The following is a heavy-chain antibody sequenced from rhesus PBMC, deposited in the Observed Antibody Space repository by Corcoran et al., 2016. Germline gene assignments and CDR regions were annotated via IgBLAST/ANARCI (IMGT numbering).Heavy chain of an antibody. CDR2: ISWSGGST. J-gene: IGHJ4*01. V-gene: IGHV3-201*01. CDR3: AKDMRDTAGTAYFDY. CDR1: GSTFDDYA. D-gene: IGHD5-42*01. Sequence: EVQLVESGGGVVQPGGSLRLPCAASGSTFDDYAMHWVRQAPGKGLEWVSGISWSGGSTYYADSVKGRFTISRDNAKNSLYLQMGSLRAEDTALYYCAKDMRDTAGTAYFDYWGQGVLVTVSS.